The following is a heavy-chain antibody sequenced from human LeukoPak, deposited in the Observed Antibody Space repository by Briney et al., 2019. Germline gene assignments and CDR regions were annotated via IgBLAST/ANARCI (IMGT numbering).Heavy chain of an antibody. D-gene: IGHD3-22*01. CDR1: GITFSDYY. Sequence: GGSLRLSCTVSGITFSDYYMNWIRQAPGKALEYIAYVSSSGNTQFYADSVRGRFKISRDNAKNSLYLQMNSLRAEDTAFYYCAKELRGYYDNSGYLDHWGQGTLVTVSS. J-gene: IGHJ4*02. V-gene: IGHV3-11*01. CDR2: VSSSGNTQ. CDR3: AKELRGYYDNSGYLDH.